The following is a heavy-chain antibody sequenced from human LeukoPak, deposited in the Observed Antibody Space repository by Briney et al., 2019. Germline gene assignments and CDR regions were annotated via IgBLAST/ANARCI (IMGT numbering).Heavy chain of an antibody. CDR3: ARLLSPGWFDP. J-gene: IGHJ5*02. Sequence: PSETPSLTCTVSGGSISSSGSYWAWIRQPPGKGLEWIANVYYNGDTYYNSSLNSRLTISADTSKDQFSLNLRSLTAADTAVYYCARLLSPGWFDPWGQGTLVTVSS. CDR1: GGSISSSGSY. V-gene: IGHV4-39*01. CDR2: VYYNGDT. D-gene: IGHD2/OR15-2a*01.